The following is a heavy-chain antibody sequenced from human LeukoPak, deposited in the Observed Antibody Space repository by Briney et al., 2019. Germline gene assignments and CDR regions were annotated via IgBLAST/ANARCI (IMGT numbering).Heavy chain of an antibody. CDR2: IKQDGSEK. CDR3: AREARRYSSSWYSPNWFDP. V-gene: IGHV3-7*03. J-gene: IGHJ5*02. D-gene: IGHD6-13*01. Sequence: PGGSLRLSCAASGFTFSSYWMSWVRQAPGKGLEWVANIKQDGSEKYYVDSVKGRFTISRDNAKNSLYLQMNSLRAEDTAVYYCAREARRYSSSWYSPNWFDPWGQGTLVTVSS. CDR1: GFTFSSYW.